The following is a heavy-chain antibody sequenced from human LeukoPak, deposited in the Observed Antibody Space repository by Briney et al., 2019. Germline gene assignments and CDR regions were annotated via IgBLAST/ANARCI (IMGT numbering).Heavy chain of an antibody. Sequence: ASVKVSCKASGYTFTGYYMHWVRQAPGQGLEWMGWINPNSGGTNYAQKFQGWVTMTRDTSISTAYMELSRLRSDDTAVYYCARGPKGSGSYGMDVWGKGTTVTVSS. D-gene: IGHD3-10*01. V-gene: IGHV1-2*04. CDR3: ARGPKGSGSYGMDV. CDR1: GYTFTGYY. J-gene: IGHJ6*04. CDR2: INPNSGGT.